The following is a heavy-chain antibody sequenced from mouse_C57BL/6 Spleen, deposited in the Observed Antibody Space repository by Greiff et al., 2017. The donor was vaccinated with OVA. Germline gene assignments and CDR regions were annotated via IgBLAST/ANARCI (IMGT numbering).Heavy chain of an antibody. V-gene: IGHV1-55*01. D-gene: IGHD1-1*01. CDR1: GYTFTSYW. Sequence: QVQLQQPGAELVKPGASVQMSCKASGYTFTSYWITWVKQRPGQGLEWIGDIYPGSGSTNYNEKFKSKATLTVDTSSSTAYMQLSSLTSEDSAVYYCANYYGSRAWFAYWGQGTLVTVSA. CDR3: ANYYGSRAWFAY. CDR2: IYPGSGST. J-gene: IGHJ3*01.